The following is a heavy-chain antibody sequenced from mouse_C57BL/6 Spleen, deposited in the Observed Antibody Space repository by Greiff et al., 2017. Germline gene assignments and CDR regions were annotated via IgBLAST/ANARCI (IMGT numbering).Heavy chain of an antibody. J-gene: IGHJ4*01. CDR2: VYPYNGCT. V-gene: IGHV1-36*01. CDR1: GFTFPDYY. CDR3: AGGYGSSSYARDY. D-gene: IGHD1-1*01. Sequence: VQLQQSGPVLVKPGPSVKISCKASGFTFPDYYMHWLKPSHGKSLEWIGLVYPYNGCTSYNQKFKGKATLTVDTSSSTAYMELNSLTSEDSAVYYCAGGYGSSSYARDYWGQGTSVTVSS.